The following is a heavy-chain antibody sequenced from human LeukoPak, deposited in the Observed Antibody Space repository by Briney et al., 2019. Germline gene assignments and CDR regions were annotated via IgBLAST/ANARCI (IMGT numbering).Heavy chain of an antibody. V-gene: IGHV4-4*02. CDR3: AREGGPYRPLDY. CDR2: VNLQGST. Sequence: SGTLSLTCDVSGGSITQTNWTWVRQPPGKGLEWIGEVNLQGSTNYNPSLMGRVAISVGTSENHVSLQLTSVTAADTAVYYCAREGGPYRPLDYSGQGTLVTVS. CDR1: GGSITQTNW. D-gene: IGHD3-16*01. J-gene: IGHJ4*02.